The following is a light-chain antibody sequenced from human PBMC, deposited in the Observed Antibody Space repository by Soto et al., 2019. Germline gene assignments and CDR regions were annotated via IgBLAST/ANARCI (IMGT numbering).Light chain of an antibody. J-gene: IGKJ4*01. CDR1: QSVRSNS. CDR3: QQYGSSPLT. CDR2: DAS. V-gene: IGKV3-20*01. Sequence: EIVLTQSPDTLSLSPGERATLSCRASQSVRSNSLAWYQQKPGQAPSFLIYDASSRATSIPDRFSGSGSGTDFTLTISRLEPEDLAVYYCQQYGSSPLTFGGGTKVEIK.